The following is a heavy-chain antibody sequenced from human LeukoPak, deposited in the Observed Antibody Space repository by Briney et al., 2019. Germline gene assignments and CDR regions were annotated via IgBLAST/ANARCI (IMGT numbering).Heavy chain of an antibody. V-gene: IGHV3-21*04. CDR2: ITPSGSYI. Sequence: GGSLRLSCAASGFTFSTYSMNWVRQAPGKGLEWVSSITPSGSYIYYATSVKGRFTISRDNAKNSLYLQMNSLRAEDTAVYYCARAGHAGQQLKTWGQGTLVTVSS. J-gene: IGHJ5*02. CDR3: ARAGHAGQQLKT. CDR1: GFTFSTYS. D-gene: IGHD6-13*01.